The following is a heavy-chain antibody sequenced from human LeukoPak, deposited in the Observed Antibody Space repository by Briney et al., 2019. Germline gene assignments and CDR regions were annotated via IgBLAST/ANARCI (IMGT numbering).Heavy chain of an antibody. CDR3: ARDIDSDDVWGSGGYFDY. CDR1: GITFSSYA. CDR2: ISGSGGST. V-gene: IGHV3-23*01. J-gene: IGHJ4*02. Sequence: GGSLRLSCAASGITFSSYAMSWVRQGPGKGLEWVSAISGSGGSTYYADSVKGRFTISRDNSKNTLYLQMNSLRSEDTAVYHCARDIDSDDVWGSGGYFDYWGQGTLVTVSS. D-gene: IGHD3-16*01.